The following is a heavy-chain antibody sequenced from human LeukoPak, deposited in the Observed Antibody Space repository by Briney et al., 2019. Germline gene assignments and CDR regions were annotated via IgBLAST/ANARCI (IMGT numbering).Heavy chain of an antibody. Sequence: SETLSLTCTVSGGSISSGSYYWGWIRQPPGKGLEWIGRIYGTGSTSYNPSLMNRVTMSVDTSKNHFSLKLTSVTAADTAVYYCARYDSRGSASTRFDYWGQGILVTISS. V-gene: IGHV4-39*02. CDR2: IYGTGST. CDR3: ARYDSRGSASTRFDY. CDR1: GGSISSGSYY. D-gene: IGHD3-16*01. J-gene: IGHJ4*02.